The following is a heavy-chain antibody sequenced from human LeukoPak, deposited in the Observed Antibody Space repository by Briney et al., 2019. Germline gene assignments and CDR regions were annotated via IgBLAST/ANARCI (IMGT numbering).Heavy chain of an antibody. V-gene: IGHV1-2*02. D-gene: IGHD3-9*01. J-gene: IGHJ4*02. CDR1: GYTFTGYY. CDR2: INPNSGGT. CDR3: ARVAGDILTGGEFDY. Sequence: GASVKVSCKASGYTFTGYYMHWVRQAPGQGLEWMGWINPNSGGTNYAQKFQGRVTMTRDTSISTAYMELSRLRSDDTAVYYCARVAGDILTGGEFDYWGQGTLVTVSS.